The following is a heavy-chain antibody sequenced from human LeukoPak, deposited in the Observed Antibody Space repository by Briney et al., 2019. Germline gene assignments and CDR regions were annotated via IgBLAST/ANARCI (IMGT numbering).Heavy chain of an antibody. CDR3: AKDGGTHFDH. V-gene: IGHV3-21*01. CDR1: GFTFSSYC. CDR2: ISTSSSYI. D-gene: IGHD1-26*01. Sequence: GGSLRLSCAASGFTFSSYCMNWVRQAPGKGLEWVSFISTSSSYIHYADSVKGRFTISRDNAKNSLTLHMNTLRADDTAVYYCAKDGGTHFDHWGQGTLVTVSS. J-gene: IGHJ4*02.